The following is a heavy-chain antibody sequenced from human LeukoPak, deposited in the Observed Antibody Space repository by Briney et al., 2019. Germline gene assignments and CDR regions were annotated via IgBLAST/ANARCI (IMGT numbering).Heavy chain of an antibody. CDR2: IKEDGGET. CDR3: ARRKEVQTTFDY. V-gene: IGHV3-7*01. Sequence: RPGGSLRLSCVASGFVFSNYWMGWVRQAPGKGPEWVANIKEDGGETYYVDSVKGRFTISRDNAKNSLDLQMNSLRGEDTAVYYCARRKEVQTTFDYWGQGTLVTVSS. D-gene: IGHD4/OR15-4a*01. J-gene: IGHJ4*02. CDR1: GFVFSNYW.